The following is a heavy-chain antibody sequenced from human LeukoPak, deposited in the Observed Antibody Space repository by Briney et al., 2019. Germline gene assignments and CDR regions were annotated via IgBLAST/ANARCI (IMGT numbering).Heavy chain of an antibody. V-gene: IGHV3-23*01. CDR3: AKVPTYYYDSSGLYYFDY. J-gene: IGHJ4*02. Sequence: SGGFLRLSCAASGFTFSSYAMSWVRQAPGKGLEWVSAISGSGGSTYYADSVKGRFTISRDNSKNTLYLQMNSLRAEDTAVYYCAKVPTYYYDSSGLYYFDYWGQGTLVTVSS. CDR1: GFTFSSYA. CDR2: ISGSGGST. D-gene: IGHD3-22*01.